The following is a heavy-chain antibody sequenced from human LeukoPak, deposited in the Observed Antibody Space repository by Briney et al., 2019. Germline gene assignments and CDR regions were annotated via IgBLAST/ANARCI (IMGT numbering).Heavy chain of an antibody. D-gene: IGHD6-13*01. CDR1: GFTFSSYS. Sequence: PGGSLRLSCAASGFTFSSYSMNWVRQAPGKGLEWVSSISSSSSYIYYADSVKGRFTISRDNAKNSLYLQMNSLRAEDTAVYYCASGAAAAGIRSYWGQGTLVTVSS. CDR3: ASGAAAAGIRSY. J-gene: IGHJ4*02. V-gene: IGHV3-21*01. CDR2: ISSSSSYI.